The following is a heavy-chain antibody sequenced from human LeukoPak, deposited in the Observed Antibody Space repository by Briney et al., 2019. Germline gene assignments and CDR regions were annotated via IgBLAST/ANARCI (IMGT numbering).Heavy chain of an antibody. CDR2: ISSSGSTI. Sequence: GGSLRPSCAASGFTFSDYYMSWIRQAPGKGLEWVSYISSSGSTIYYADSVKGRFTISRGNAKNSLYLQMNSLRAEDTAVYYCARSPYCGGDCYSEHWGQGTLVTVSS. J-gene: IGHJ1*01. D-gene: IGHD2-21*02. CDR3: ARSPYCGGDCYSEH. CDR1: GFTFSDYY. V-gene: IGHV3-11*01.